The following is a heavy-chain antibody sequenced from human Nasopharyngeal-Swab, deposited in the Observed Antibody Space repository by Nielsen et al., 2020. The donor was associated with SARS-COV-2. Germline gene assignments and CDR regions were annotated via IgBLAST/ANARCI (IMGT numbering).Heavy chain of an antibody. CDR2: IYYSGST. V-gene: IGHV4-30-4*01. D-gene: IGHD4-17*01. CDR1: GGSISSGDYY. Sequence: SETLSLTCTVSGGSISSGDYYWSWIRQPPGKGLEWIGYIYYSGSTYYNPSLKSRVTISVDTSKNQFSLKLSSVTAADTAVYYCARESGDSLISYYFDYWGQGTLVTVSS. CDR3: ARESGDSLISYYFDY. J-gene: IGHJ4*02.